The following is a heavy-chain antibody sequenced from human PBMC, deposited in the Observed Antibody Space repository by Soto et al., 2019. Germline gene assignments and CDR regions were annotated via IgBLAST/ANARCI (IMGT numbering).Heavy chain of an antibody. Sequence: ASVKVSCKASGLTFTSSAMQWVRQAPGQGLEWMGRIIPILGIANYAQKFQGRVTITADKSTSTAYMELSSLRSEDTAVYYCARRAEGATGPFDYWGQGTLVTVSS. D-gene: IGHD1-26*01. CDR2: IIPILGIA. CDR1: GLTFTSSA. CDR3: ARRAEGATGPFDY. J-gene: IGHJ4*02. V-gene: IGHV1-69*04.